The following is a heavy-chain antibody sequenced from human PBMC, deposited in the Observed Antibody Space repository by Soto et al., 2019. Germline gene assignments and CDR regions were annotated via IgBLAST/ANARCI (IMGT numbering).Heavy chain of an antibody. Sequence: HPGGSLRLSCAASGFTFSSYWMHWVRQAPGKGLVWVSRINSDGSSTSYADSVKGRFTISRDNAKNTLYLQMNSLRAEDTAVYYCARPRPYCGGDCPDSWGQGTLVTVSS. CDR3: ARPRPYCGGDCPDS. V-gene: IGHV3-74*01. J-gene: IGHJ4*02. D-gene: IGHD2-21*02. CDR1: GFTFSSYW. CDR2: INSDGSST.